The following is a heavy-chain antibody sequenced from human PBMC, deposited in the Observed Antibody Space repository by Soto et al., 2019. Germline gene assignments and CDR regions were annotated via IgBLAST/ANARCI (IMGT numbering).Heavy chain of an antibody. D-gene: IGHD1-26*01. CDR3: AAAGVGATESFDY. Sequence: ASVKVSCKASGFTFTSSAMQWVRQARGQRLEWIGWIVVGSGNTNYAQKFQERVTITRDMSTSTAYMELSSLRSEDTAVYYCAAAGVGATESFDYWGQGALVTVS. V-gene: IGHV1-58*02. CDR2: IVVGSGNT. CDR1: GFTFTSSA. J-gene: IGHJ4*02.